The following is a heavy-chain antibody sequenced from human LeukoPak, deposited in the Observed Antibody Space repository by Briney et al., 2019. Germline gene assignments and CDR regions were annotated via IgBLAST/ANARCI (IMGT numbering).Heavy chain of an antibody. D-gene: IGHD6-13*01. CDR3: ARGGAARPDF. V-gene: IGHV3-48*04. Sequence: GGSLRLSCAASGFTFSNYGMNWVRQAPGKGLEWVSDISSNGRNINYADSVRGRFTISRDNAKSSLYLQMNSLRVEDRAVYYCARGGAARPDFWGQGTLVTVSA. CDR1: GFTFSNYG. J-gene: IGHJ4*02. CDR2: ISSNGRNI.